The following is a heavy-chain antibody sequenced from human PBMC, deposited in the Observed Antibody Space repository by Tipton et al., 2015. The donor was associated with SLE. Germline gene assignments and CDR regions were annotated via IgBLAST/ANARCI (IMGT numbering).Heavy chain of an antibody. V-gene: IGHV4-59*11. J-gene: IGHJ3*02. CDR3: ARDVYSSGWYLDGADGAFDI. CDR1: GGSISSHY. Sequence: GLVKPSETLSLTCTVSGGSISSHYWSWIRQPPGKGLEWIGYIYYSGSTNYNPSLKSRVTISVDTSKNQFSLKLSSVTAADTAVYYCARDVYSSGWYLDGADGAFDIWGQGTMVTVSS. CDR2: IYYSGST. D-gene: IGHD6-19*01.